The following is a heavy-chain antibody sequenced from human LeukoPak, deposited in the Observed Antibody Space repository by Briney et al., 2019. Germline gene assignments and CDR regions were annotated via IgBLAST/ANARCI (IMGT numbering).Heavy chain of an antibody. Sequence: SETLSLTCTVSGGSISSSSYYWGWIRQPPGKGLEWIGSIYYSGSTYYNPSLKSRVTISVDTSKNQFSLKLSSFTAADTAVYYCARDPIVLMVYEPFDYWGQGTLVTVSS. V-gene: IGHV4-39*07. CDR2: IYYSGST. D-gene: IGHD2-8*01. CDR3: ARDPIVLMVYEPFDY. J-gene: IGHJ4*02. CDR1: GGSISSSSYY.